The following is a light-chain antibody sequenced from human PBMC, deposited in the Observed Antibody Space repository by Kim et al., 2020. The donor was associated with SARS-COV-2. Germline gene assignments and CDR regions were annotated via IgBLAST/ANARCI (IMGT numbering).Light chain of an antibody. CDR2: GAS. CDR1: QSVSTN. CDR3: QQYNNWPLT. V-gene: IGKV3-15*01. J-gene: IGKJ4*01. Sequence: VSPGERATLSCRASQSVSTNLAWYQQKPGQTPRLLIFGASTRATGIPVRFSGSGSGTEFSLTIRGLQSEDFADYYCQQYNNWPLTFSGGTKVDIK.